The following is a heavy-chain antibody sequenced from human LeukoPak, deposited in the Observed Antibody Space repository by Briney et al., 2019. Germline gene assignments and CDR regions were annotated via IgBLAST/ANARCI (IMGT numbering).Heavy chain of an antibody. D-gene: IGHD3-3*01. CDR1: GFTFSNYW. CDR3: ARDQYDTWSRRGNFDS. CDR2: IKQDESEK. Sequence: PGGSLRLSCVGSGFTFSNYWMTWVRQAPGKGLEWVANIKQDESEKYYLDSVKGRFTISRDNTKNSLYLQMNSLRAEDTAVFYCARDQYDTWSRRGNFDSWGQGTLVIVSS. J-gene: IGHJ4*02. V-gene: IGHV3-7*03.